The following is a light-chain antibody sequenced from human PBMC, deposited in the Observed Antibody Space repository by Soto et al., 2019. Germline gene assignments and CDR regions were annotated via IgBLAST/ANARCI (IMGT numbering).Light chain of an antibody. CDR3: QQSDSTPYT. Sequence: DIQMTQSPSSLSASVGDRVTITCRASQTISTYLNWYQQKPGKAPRLLIYDASSLLSGVPSRFSGSGSGTEFTLTIASLQPEEFSTYYCQQSDSTPYTFGQGTKVEI. CDR1: QTISTY. J-gene: IGKJ2*01. V-gene: IGKV1-39*01. CDR2: DAS.